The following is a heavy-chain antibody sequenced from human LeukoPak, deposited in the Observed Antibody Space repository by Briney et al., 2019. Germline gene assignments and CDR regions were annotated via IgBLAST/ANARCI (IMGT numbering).Heavy chain of an antibody. V-gene: IGHV4-59*11. CDR3: ARVRIMVRGGGMDV. Sequence: SETLSLTCSVSGGSIRSHYWSWIRQPPGKGLEWIEYIHYSGSTNYNPSLTNRVTISVDTSNSQFSLKLISVTAADTAVYYCARVRIMVRGGGMDVWGKGTTVTVST. D-gene: IGHD3-10*01. CDR2: IHYSGST. CDR1: GGSIRSHY. J-gene: IGHJ6*04.